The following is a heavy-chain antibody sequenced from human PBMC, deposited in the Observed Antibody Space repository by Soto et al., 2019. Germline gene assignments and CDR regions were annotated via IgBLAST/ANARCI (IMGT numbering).Heavy chain of an antibody. CDR1: GFTFSTYT. D-gene: IGHD3-3*02. J-gene: IGHJ3*02. Sequence: VQVVESGGGLVKPGGSLRLSCVFSGFTFSTYTMNWVRQAPGQSLEWMGWINAGSGNTKYSQNFQGRVSITRDTSASTVYMELTGLTSEDTAVYYCARDTETLGPRANDALDIWGQGTMVTVSS. CDR3: ARDTETLGPRANDALDI. V-gene: IGHV1-3*01. CDR2: INAGSGNT.